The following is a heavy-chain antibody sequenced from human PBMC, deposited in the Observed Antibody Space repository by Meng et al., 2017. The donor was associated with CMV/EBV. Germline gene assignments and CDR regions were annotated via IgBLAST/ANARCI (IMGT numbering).Heavy chain of an antibody. CDR2: ISSSSSTI. V-gene: IGHV3-48*04. Sequence: GESLKISCAASGFTFSSYSMNWVRQAPGKGLEWVSYISSSSSTIYYADSVKGRFTISRDNAKNSLYLQMSSLRAEDTAVYYCARELLGYCSGGSCRGWFDPWGQGTLVTVSS. CDR1: GFTFSSYS. D-gene: IGHD2-15*01. J-gene: IGHJ5*02. CDR3: ARELLGYCSGGSCRGWFDP.